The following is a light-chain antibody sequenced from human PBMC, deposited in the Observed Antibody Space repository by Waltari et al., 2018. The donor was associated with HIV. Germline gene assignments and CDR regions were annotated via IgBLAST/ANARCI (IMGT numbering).Light chain of an antibody. CDR1: TGHSYYA. CDR2: LNSDGSH. Sequence: QLLLTQSPSASASLGASVRLTCTLRTGHSYYAITWHQQQPEKGPRFLMRLNSDGSHNKGDGISVRFSGSSSGAERYLTISSLQAEDEGDYHCQTGGAGIQVFGGGTKLTVL. J-gene: IGLJ2*01. V-gene: IGLV4-69*01. CDR3: QTGGAGIQV.